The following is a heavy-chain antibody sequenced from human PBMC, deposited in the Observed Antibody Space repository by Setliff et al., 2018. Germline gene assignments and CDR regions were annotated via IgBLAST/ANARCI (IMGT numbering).Heavy chain of an antibody. CDR2: ISPYSGNT. V-gene: IGHV1-18*01. Sequence: ASVKVSCKASGYTFTNYGVTWVRQAPGQGLEWMGWISPYSGNTYYAPELQGRVTLTTDTSAETAYMELRSLRSDDTAIYYCARLVRYCTRTSCQRTPGAEYWGQGTLVTVSS. CDR1: GYTFTNYG. J-gene: IGHJ4*02. D-gene: IGHD2-2*01. CDR3: ARLVRYCTRTSCQRTPGAEY.